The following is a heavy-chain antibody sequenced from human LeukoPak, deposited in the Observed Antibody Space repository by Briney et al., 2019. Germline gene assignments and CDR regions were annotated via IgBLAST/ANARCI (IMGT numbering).Heavy chain of an antibody. Sequence: SETLSLTCTVSGGSINAYYWSWIRQPPGKGLEWIGYVYHSGSTNYNPSLKSRVTMSVDTSNNQFSLKLSSVTAADTAMYYCAREGDYYDSGGYYRIDFWGQGTLVTVSS. J-gene: IGHJ4*02. D-gene: IGHD3-22*01. CDR1: GGSINAYY. CDR3: AREGDYYDSGGYYRIDF. CDR2: VYHSGST. V-gene: IGHV4-59*01.